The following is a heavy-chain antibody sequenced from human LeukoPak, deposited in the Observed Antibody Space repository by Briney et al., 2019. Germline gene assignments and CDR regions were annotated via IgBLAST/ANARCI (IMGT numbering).Heavy chain of an antibody. V-gene: IGHV4-59*01. CDR1: GVSISTYY. J-gene: IGHJ5*02. D-gene: IGHD3-10*01. CDR2: VYYSGST. Sequence: PSETLSLTCTVSGVSISTYYWSWVRQAPGKGLEWMGYVYYSGSTNYNPSLKSRVTISVDTSENQFSLKMKSVTAPHTAVYYCARGDLVRGSYYGSGSYFWFDPWGQGTLVTVSS. CDR3: ARGDLVRGSYYGSGSYFWFDP.